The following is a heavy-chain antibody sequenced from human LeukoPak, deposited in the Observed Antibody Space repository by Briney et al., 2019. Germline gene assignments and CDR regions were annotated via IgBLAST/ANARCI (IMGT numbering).Heavy chain of an antibody. D-gene: IGHD2-15*01. CDR3: ATRPPRYCSGGSCYERHYYYYGMDV. V-gene: IGHV1-69*04. Sequence: SVKVSCKASGGTFSSYAISWVRQAPGQGLEWMGRIIPILGIANYAQKFQARVTLTADKSTSTAYMELSSLSSEDTAVYYCATRPPRYCSGGSCYERHYYYYGMDVWGQGTTVTVSS. CDR2: IIPILGIA. J-gene: IGHJ6*02. CDR1: GGTFSSYA.